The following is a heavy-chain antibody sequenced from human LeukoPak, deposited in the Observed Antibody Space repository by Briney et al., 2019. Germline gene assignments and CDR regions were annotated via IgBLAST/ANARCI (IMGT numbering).Heavy chain of an antibody. CDR3: ARDRLSSGWLTDY. V-gene: IGHV3-21*01. CDR2: LSSSGSYI. J-gene: IGHJ4*02. CDR1: GFTLSSYS. D-gene: IGHD6-19*01. Sequence: GGSLRLSCAASGFTLSSYSMNWVRQAPGKGLEWVSSLSSSGSYIYYADSVKGRFTISRDNTNNSLYLHMNSLRTEDTAVYYCARDRLSSGWLTDYWGQGTLVTVSS.